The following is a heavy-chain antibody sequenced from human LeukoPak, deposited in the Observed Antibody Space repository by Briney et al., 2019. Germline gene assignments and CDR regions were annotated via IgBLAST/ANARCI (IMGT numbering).Heavy chain of an antibody. CDR2: IKLDGSEK. Sequence: GGSLRLSCAASGFTFSSYWMSWVRQAPGKGLEWVANIKLDGSEKYYVDSVKGRFSISRDNAKNSLYLQMNSLRAEDTAVYYCARAPHYSNYGPYYYGMDVWGQGTTVTVSS. J-gene: IGHJ6*02. D-gene: IGHD4-11*01. V-gene: IGHV3-7*01. CDR1: GFTFSSYW. CDR3: ARAPHYSNYGPYYYGMDV.